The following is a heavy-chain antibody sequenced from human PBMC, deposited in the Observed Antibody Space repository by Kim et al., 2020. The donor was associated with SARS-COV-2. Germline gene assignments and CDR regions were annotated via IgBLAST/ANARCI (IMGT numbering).Heavy chain of an antibody. Sequence: YYADSVKGRFTISRDKAKNSLYLQMNSLRAEDTAVYYCARDYDILTGEDYWGQGTLVTVSS. J-gene: IGHJ4*02. V-gene: IGHV3-21*01. CDR3: ARDYDILTGEDY. D-gene: IGHD3-9*01.